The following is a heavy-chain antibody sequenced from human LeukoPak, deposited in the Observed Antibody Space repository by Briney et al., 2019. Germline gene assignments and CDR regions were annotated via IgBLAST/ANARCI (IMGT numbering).Heavy chain of an antibody. CDR1: GYTFTKYG. CDR2: ISAYNGNR. D-gene: IGHD5-18*01. J-gene: IGHJ4*02. Sequence: ASVTVSCKASGYTFTKYGISWVRQAPGQGLEWMGWISAYNGNRNYEQKLQGRVTMTTDTSTSTAYMELRSLRSDDTAGYYCSRQIQLWAFPARQYYFDYWGQGTLVTVSS. CDR3: SRQIQLWAFPARQYYFDY. V-gene: IGHV1-18*01.